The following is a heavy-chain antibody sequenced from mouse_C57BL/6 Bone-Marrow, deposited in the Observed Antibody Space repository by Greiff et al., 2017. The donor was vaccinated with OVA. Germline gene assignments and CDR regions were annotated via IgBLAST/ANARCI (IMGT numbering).Heavy chain of an antibody. J-gene: IGHJ1*03. CDR3: ARGGYYSNYYWYFDV. V-gene: IGHV1-55*01. CDR2: IYPGSGST. CDR1: GYTFTSYW. D-gene: IGHD2-5*01. Sequence: QVQLKQPGAELVKPGASVKMSCKASGYTFTSYWITWVKQRPGQGLEWIGDIYPGSGSTNYNEKFKSKATLTVDTSSSTAYMQLSSLTSEDSAVYYCARGGYYSNYYWYFDVWGTGTTVTVSS.